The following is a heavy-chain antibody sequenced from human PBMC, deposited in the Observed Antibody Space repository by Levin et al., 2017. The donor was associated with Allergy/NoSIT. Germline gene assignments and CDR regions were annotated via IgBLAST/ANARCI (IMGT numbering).Heavy chain of an antibody. J-gene: IGHJ3*02. Sequence: KISCKASGGTFSSYAISWVRQAPGQGLEWMGGIIPIFGTANYAQKFQGRVTITADKSTSTAYMELSSLRSEDTAVYYCANWDYGGKSPHAFDIWGQGTMVTVSS. CDR1: GGTFSSYA. CDR2: IIPIFGTA. D-gene: IGHD4-23*01. CDR3: ANWDYGGKSPHAFDI. V-gene: IGHV1-69*06.